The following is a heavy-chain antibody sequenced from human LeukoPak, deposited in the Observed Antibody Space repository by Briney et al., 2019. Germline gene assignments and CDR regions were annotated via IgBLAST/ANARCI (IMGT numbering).Heavy chain of an antibody. CDR1: GFTFSSYE. J-gene: IGHJ4*02. CDR3: AKDRRWNYFDY. CDR2: ISYDGSNK. Sequence: GGSLRLSCAASGFTFSSYEMNWVRQAPGKGLEWVAVISYDGSNKYYADSVKGRFTISRDNSKNTLYLQMNSLRAEDTAVYYCAKDRRWNYFDYWGQGTLVTVSS. V-gene: IGHV3-30*18. D-gene: IGHD1-1*01.